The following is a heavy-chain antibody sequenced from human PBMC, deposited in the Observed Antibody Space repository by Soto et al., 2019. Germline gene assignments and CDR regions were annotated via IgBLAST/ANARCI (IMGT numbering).Heavy chain of an antibody. Sequence: PGGSLRLSCAASGFTFSSYGMHWVRQAPGKGLEWVAVIWYDGSNKYYADSVKGRFTISRDNSKNTLYLQMNSLRAEDTAVYYCARVPHYYDFWSGYYDYGMDVWGQGTTVTVS. CDR1: GFTFSSYG. D-gene: IGHD3-3*01. V-gene: IGHV3-33*01. J-gene: IGHJ6*02. CDR2: IWYDGSNK. CDR3: ARVPHYYDFWSGYYDYGMDV.